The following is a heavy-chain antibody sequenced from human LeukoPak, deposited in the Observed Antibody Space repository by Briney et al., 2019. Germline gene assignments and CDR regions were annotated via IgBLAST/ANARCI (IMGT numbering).Heavy chain of an antibody. D-gene: IGHD2-2*01. V-gene: IGHV4-30-4*01. Sequence: SQTLSLTCTVSGGSISSGDYYWSWIRQPPGKGLEWIGYIYYSGSTYYNPSLKSRVTISVDTSKNQFSLKLSSVTAADTAVYYCARDVEDCSSNSCYHCYYGMDVWGKGTTVTISS. CDR2: IYYSGST. CDR3: ARDVEDCSSNSCYHCYYGMDV. J-gene: IGHJ6*04. CDR1: GGSISSGDYY.